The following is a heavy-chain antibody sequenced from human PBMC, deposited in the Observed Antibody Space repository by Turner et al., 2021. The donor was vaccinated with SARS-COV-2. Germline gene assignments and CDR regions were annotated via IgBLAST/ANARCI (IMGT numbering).Heavy chain of an antibody. V-gene: IGHV3-9*01. D-gene: IGHD5-18*01. CDR3: ARGGSSGYSYGFY. J-gene: IGHJ4*02. CDR1: GFTFDDYA. CDR2: ISWNSGSI. Sequence: EVQLVESGGGLVQPGRSLRLSCAASGFTFDDYAMHWVRQAPGKGLEWVSGISWNSGSIGYADSVKGRFTISRDNAKNSLYLQVNSLRAEDTALYYCARGGSSGYSYGFYWGQGTLVTVSS.